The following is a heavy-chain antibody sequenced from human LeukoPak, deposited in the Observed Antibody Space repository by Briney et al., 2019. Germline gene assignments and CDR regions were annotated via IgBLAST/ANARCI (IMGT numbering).Heavy chain of an antibody. V-gene: IGHV4-34*01. D-gene: IGHD3-9*01. CDR1: GGSFSGYY. J-gene: IGHJ3*02. CDR3: ASEGPRLRYFASVAAFDI. CDR2: INHSGST. Sequence: SETLSLTCAVYGGSFSGYYWSWIRQPPGKGLEWIGEINHSGSTNYNPSLKSRVTISVDTSKNQFSLKLSSVTAADTAVCYCASEGPRLRYFASVAAFDIWGQGTMVTVSS.